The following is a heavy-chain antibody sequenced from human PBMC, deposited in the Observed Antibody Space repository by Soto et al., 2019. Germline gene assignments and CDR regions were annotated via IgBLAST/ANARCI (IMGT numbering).Heavy chain of an antibody. CDR3: EGGRGSTGYVGREHYFDY. Sequence: EVQVVESGGGLVQPGGSLRLSCAASGFSVTNNYMNWVRQAPGKGLEWVSIIGIGGNTYYADSVKDRFTISRDNTRTTLYLHMAGLRAEDTAVYYCEGGRGSTGYVGREHYFDYWGQGTLVTVSP. D-gene: IGHD2-2*01. V-gene: IGHV3-66*01. J-gene: IGHJ4*02. CDR1: GFSVTNNY. CDR2: IGIGGNT.